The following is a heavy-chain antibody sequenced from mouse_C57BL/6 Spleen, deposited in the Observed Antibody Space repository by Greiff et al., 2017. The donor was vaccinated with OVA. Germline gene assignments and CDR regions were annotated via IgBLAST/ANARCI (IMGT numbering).Heavy chain of an antibody. D-gene: IGHD1-1*01. J-gene: IGHJ3*01. CDR1: GYTFTSYW. Sequence: QVQLQQPGAELVKPGASVKMSCKASGYTFTSYWITWVKQRPGQGLEWIGDIYPGSGSTNYNEKFKSKATLTVDTSSSTAYMQLSSLTSEDSAVYYCARDYYGSSYEVAYWGKGTLVTVSA. CDR3: ARDYYGSSYEVAY. CDR2: IYPGSGST. V-gene: IGHV1-55*01.